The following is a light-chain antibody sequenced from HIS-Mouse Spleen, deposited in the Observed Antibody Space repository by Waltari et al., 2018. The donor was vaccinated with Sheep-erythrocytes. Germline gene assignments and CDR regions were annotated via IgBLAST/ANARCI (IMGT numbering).Light chain of an antibody. V-gene: IGKV4-1*01. CDR3: QQYYSTPHT. J-gene: IGKJ2*01. Sequence: DIVMTQSPDSLAVSLGERATIHCKSSQSVLYSSNQKNDVAWYPQKPGQPPKLLIYWASTRESGVPDRFSGSGSGTDFTLTISSLQAEDVAVYYCQQYYSTPHTFGQGTKLEIK. CDR2: WAS. CDR1: QSVLYSSNQKND.